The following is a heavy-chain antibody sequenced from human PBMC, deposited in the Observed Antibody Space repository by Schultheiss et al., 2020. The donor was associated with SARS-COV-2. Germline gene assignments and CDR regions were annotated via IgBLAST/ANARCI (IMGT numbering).Heavy chain of an antibody. V-gene: IGHV4-59*01. D-gene: IGHD2-21*02. CDR3: ARESYDPYCGGDCFIAFDY. CDR1: GGSISYYY. Sequence: SETLSLTCSVSGGSISYYYWSWIRQPPGKGLEWIAAIHRSVNTYYNPSLKSRVTISVDTSKNQFSLKLSSVTAADTAVYYCARESYDPYCGGDCFIAFDYWGQGTLVTVSS. J-gene: IGHJ4*02. CDR2: IHRSVNT.